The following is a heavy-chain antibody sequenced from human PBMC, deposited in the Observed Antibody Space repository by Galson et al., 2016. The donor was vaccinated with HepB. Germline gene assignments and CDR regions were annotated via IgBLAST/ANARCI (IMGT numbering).Heavy chain of an antibody. CDR1: GFSFTTST. Sequence: SLRLSCAVSGFSFTTSTMNWVRQAPGKGLEWVAHIGIASTTTYYADAVKGRITISRDNAHDSLYLQMNGLRAEDTAVYYCAKERGSRLNMVRGVLDPFDIWGHGTLVTVSA. J-gene: IGHJ3*02. CDR2: IGIASTTT. CDR3: AKERGSRLNMVRGVLDPFDI. D-gene: IGHD3-10*01. V-gene: IGHV3-48*01.